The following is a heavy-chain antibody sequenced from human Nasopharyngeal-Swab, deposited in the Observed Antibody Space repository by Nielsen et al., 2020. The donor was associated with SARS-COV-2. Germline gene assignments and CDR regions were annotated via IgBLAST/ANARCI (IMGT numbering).Heavy chain of an antibody. Sequence: VRQAPGKGLEWAAVIWHDGSTKYYADSVKARFTVSRDNSKNRLYLQMNSLRAEDTAVYFCARDGSTIRRGPDYYYYYMDLWGKGTTVPSP. CDR3: ARDGSTIRRGPDYYYYYMDL. J-gene: IGHJ6*03. V-gene: IGHV3-33*01. CDR2: IWHDGSTK. D-gene: IGHD2/OR15-2a*01.